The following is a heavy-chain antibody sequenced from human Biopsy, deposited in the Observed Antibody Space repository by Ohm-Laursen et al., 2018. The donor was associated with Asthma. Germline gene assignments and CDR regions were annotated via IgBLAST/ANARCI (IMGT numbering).Heavy chain of an antibody. CDR2: VPSDGHNK. CDR1: GFVFSQCG. Sequence: SLRLSCTASGFVFSQCGMHWVRQGPGKGLEWVALVPSDGHNKYYEQSVKGRFTISRDNSRNRLYLQINRLTVEDSAVYFCARQSGQEYGDSSGFDIWGQGTKVAASS. CDR3: ARQSGQEYGDSSGFDI. D-gene: IGHD3-22*01. V-gene: IGHV3-30*03. J-gene: IGHJ3*02.